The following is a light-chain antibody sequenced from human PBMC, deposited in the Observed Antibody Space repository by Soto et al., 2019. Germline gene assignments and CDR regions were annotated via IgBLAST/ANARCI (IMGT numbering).Light chain of an antibody. CDR2: EVS. J-gene: IGLJ1*01. CDR3: SSYTSSSTLEYV. Sequence: LTQPASVSGSPGQSITISCTGTSSDVGGYNYVSWYQQHPGKAPKLMIYEVSNRPSGVSNRFSGSKSGNTASLTISGLQAEDEADYYCSSYTSSSTLEYVFGTGTKVTVL. CDR1: SSDVGGYNY. V-gene: IGLV2-14*01.